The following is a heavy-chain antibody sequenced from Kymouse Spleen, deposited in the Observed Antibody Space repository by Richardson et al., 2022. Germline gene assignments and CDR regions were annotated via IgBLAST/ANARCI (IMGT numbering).Heavy chain of an antibody. J-gene: IGHJ6*02. V-gene: IGHV1-18*01. CDR3: ARDDWNYPYYYYYGMDV. CDR2: ISAYNGNT. Sequence: QVQLVQSGAEVKKPGASVKVSCKASGYTFTSYGISWVRQAPGQGLEWMGWISAYNGNTNYAQKLQGRVTMTTDTSTSTAYMELRSLRSDDTAVYYCARDDWNYPYYYYYGMDVWGQGTTVTVSS. CDR1: GYTFTSYG. D-gene: IGHD1-7*01.